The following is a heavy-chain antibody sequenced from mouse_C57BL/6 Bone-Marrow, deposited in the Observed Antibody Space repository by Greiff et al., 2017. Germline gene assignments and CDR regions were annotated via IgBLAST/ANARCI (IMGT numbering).Heavy chain of an antibody. CDR1: GYTFTSYW. CDR2: IDPSDSYT. CDR3: ARWRWLLRGNYAMDY. Sequence: QVQLQQPGAELVRPGTSVKLSCKASGYTFTSYWMHWVKQRPGQGLEWIGVIDPSDSYTNYNQKFKGKATLTVDTSSSTAYMQLISLASEDSAVYYCARWRWLLRGNYAMDYWGQGTSVTVSS. D-gene: IGHD2-3*01. J-gene: IGHJ4*01. V-gene: IGHV1-59*01.